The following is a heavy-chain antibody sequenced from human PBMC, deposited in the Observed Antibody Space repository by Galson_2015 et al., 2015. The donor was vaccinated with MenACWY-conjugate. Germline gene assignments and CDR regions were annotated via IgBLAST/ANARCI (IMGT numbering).Heavy chain of an antibody. D-gene: IGHD6-19*01. CDR1: SGSISGTDSY. V-gene: IGHV4-39*02. J-gene: IGHJ1*01. CDR2: VHYSGSS. CDR3: TRRLQWQAFFQH. Sequence: SETLSLTCIVSSGSISGTDSYWGWIRQPPGKGLEWIGSVHYSGSSYYNPSLQSRVTMSVDSSSHRLSLRLNSVTAADTAVYYCTRRLQWQAFFQHWGQGTLVTVSS.